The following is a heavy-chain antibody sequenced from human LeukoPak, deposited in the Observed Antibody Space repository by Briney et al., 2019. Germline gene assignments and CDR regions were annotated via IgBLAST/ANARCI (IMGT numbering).Heavy chain of an antibody. Sequence: PGRSLRLSCAASGFTFSSYGMHWVRQAPGKGLEWVAVISYDGSNKYYADSVKGRFTISRDNSKNTLYLQMNSLRAEDTAAYYCAKVSGYSYGFDYWGQGTLVTVSS. D-gene: IGHD5-18*01. CDR1: GFTFSSYG. V-gene: IGHV3-30*18. J-gene: IGHJ4*02. CDR2: ISYDGSNK. CDR3: AKVSGYSYGFDY.